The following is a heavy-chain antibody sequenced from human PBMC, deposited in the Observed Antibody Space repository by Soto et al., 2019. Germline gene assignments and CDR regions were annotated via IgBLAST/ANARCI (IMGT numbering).Heavy chain of an antibody. CDR1: GGSISRYY. CDR2: IHYTGST. D-gene: IGHD6-6*01. Sequence: KASETLSLTCTVSGGSISRYYWTWIRQPPGKGLEWIGNIHYTGSTNYNPSLKSRVTISLGTSKSQFSLKLSSVTAADTAVYCCARDLSISSTDGPLDPWGHGTLVTVSS. J-gene: IGHJ5*02. V-gene: IGHV4-59*01. CDR3: ARDLSISSTDGPLDP.